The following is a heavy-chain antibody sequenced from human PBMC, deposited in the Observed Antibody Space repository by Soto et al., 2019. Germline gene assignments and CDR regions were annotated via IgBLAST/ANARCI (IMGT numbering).Heavy chain of an antibody. D-gene: IGHD1-26*01. CDR1: GYSFTSYG. CDR3: ARDLGGQIVDY. Sequence: ASVKVSCKASGYSFTSYGINWVRQAPGQGLEWMGWISAKHGNTHYAQKLQGRVTMTTDTSTSTAYMELRSLRSDDTAVYYCARDLGGQIVDYWGQGTLVTVSS. CDR2: ISAKHGNT. V-gene: IGHV1-18*01. J-gene: IGHJ4*02.